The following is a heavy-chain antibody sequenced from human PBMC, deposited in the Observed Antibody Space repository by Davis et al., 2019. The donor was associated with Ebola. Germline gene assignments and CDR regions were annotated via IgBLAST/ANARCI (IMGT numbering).Heavy chain of an antibody. CDR2: IFGGGST. Sequence: PGGSLRLSCEASGFTISSNHMIWVRQVPGKGLEWVSIIFGGGSTYYADSVKGRFTISRDNSKNTLYLQMNSLRAEDTAVYYCARASGTGTTSSLFDYWGQGTLITVSA. CDR3: ARASGTGTTSSLFDY. J-gene: IGHJ4*02. V-gene: IGHV3-53*01. CDR1: GFTISSNH. D-gene: IGHD1-1*01.